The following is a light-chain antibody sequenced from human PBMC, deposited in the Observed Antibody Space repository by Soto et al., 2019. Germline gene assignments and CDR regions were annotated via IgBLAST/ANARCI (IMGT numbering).Light chain of an antibody. J-gene: IGKJ1*01. CDR3: QQRSDWPWT. CDR2: EAS. V-gene: IGKV3-11*01. CDR1: QSVSSY. Sequence: EIVLTQSPATLSLSPGERATLSCRASQSVSSYLAWYQQKPGQAPRLLMYEASNRATGIPARFSGGGSGTGFTLTISRPEPEDFAVYYCQQRSDWPWTFGQGTKVEIK.